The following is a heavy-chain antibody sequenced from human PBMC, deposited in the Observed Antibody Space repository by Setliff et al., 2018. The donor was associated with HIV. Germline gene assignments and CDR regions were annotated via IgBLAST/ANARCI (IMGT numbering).Heavy chain of an antibody. CDR2: IYYSGST. CDR1: GGSISSYY. J-gene: IGHJ4*02. Sequence: SETLSLTCTVSGGSISSYYWTWIRQPPGKGLEWIGYIYYSGSTNYNPSLKSRVTISVDTSKNQFSLKLSSVTAADTAVYYCARGTTLNVVPDAKPSYYDYVWGTYRLETPATSFDYWGQGTLVTVSS. V-gene: IGHV4-59*01. CDR3: ARGTTLNVVPDAKPSYYDYVWGTYRLETPATSFDY. D-gene: IGHD3-16*02.